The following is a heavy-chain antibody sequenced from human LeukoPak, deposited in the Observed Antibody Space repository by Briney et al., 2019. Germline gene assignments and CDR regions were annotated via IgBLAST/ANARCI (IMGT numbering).Heavy chain of an antibody. D-gene: IGHD7-27*01. J-gene: IGHJ4*02. Sequence: TGGSLRLSCAASGFTFDDYGMSWVRQAPGKGLEGVSGINWNGDSTDYADSVKGRFTISRDNARNSLYVQMNSLRAEDTALYYCARGPLTGSMLGDFDYWGQGTLVTVSS. V-gene: IGHV3-20*04. CDR3: ARGPLTGSMLGDFDY. CDR1: GFTFDDYG. CDR2: INWNGDST.